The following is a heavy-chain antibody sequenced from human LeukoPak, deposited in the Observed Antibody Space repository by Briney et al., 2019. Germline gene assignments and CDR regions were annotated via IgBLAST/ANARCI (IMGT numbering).Heavy chain of an antibody. Sequence: ASETLSLTCAVDGGSFSGYYWSWIRQPPGKGLEWIGYIYSSGSTNYNPSLKSRVTISVDTSKNQFSLKLTSVTAADTAVYYCARTTEGGYTYGYFYYYYMDVWGKGTTVTISS. CDR2: IYSSGST. V-gene: IGHV4-59*01. J-gene: IGHJ6*03. D-gene: IGHD5-18*01. CDR1: GGSFSGYY. CDR3: ARTTEGGYTYGYFYYYYMDV.